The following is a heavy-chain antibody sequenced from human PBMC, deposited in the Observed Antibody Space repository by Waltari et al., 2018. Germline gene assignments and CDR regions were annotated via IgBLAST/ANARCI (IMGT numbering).Heavy chain of an antibody. CDR3: ARGLRFLEWLLFRRKEYYFDY. Sequence: QVQLVQSGDEVKKPGASVKVSCKASGYTFTSYDINWVRQANGQGLEWMGWMNPNSGNTGYAQKFQGRVTMTRNTSISTAYMELSSLRSEDTAVYYCARGLRFLEWLLFRRKEYYFDYWGQGTLVTVSS. D-gene: IGHD3-3*01. CDR1: GYTFTSYD. V-gene: IGHV1-8*01. J-gene: IGHJ4*02. CDR2: MNPNSGNT.